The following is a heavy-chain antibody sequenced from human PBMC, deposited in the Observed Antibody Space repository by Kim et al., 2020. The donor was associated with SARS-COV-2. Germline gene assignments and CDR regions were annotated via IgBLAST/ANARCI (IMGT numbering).Heavy chain of an antibody. CDR2: ISWNSGSI. D-gene: IGHD2-15*01. Sequence: GGSLRLSCAASGFTFDDYAMHWVRQAPGKGLEWVSGISWNSGSIGYADSVKGRFTISRDNAKNSLYLQMNSLRAEDTALYYCAKDSQEGGGSPIDYWGQGTLVTVSS. J-gene: IGHJ4*02. CDR3: AKDSQEGGGSPIDY. CDR1: GFTFDDYA. V-gene: IGHV3-9*01.